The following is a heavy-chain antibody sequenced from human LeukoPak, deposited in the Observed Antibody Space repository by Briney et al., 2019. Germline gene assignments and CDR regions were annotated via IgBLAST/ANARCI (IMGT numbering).Heavy chain of an antibody. CDR2: IKQDGSDK. J-gene: IGHJ4*02. V-gene: IGHV3-7*01. CDR3: ARSGTVSSSWYYIDY. CDR1: GFSFSDYW. Sequence: PGGSLRLSCAASGFSFSDYWMSWARQAPGKGLEWVANIKQDGSDKYYLDSVKGRFTISRDNAKNSLYLQMNSLRVEDTAVYYCARSGTVSSSWYYIDYWGQGTLVTVSS. D-gene: IGHD6-13*01.